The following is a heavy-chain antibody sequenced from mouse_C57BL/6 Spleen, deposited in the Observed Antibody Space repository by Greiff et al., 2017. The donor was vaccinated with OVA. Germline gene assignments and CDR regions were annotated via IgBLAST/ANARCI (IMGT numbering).Heavy chain of an antibody. CDR2: INPGSGGT. CDR1: GYAFTNYL. V-gene: IGHV1-54*01. Sequence: VQLQQSGAELVRPGTSVKVSCKASGYAFTNYLIEWVKQRPGQGLEWIGVINPGSGGTNYNEKFKGKATLTADKSSSTAYMQLSSLTSEDSAVYFCARGYYGSSSHFDCWGQGTTLTVSS. J-gene: IGHJ2*01. CDR3: ARGYYGSSSHFDC. D-gene: IGHD1-1*01.